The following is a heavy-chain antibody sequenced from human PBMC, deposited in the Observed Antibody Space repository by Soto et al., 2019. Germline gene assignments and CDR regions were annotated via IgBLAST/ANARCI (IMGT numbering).Heavy chain of an antibody. CDR2: TRHDGSNT. CDR3: ARDGVGATTYFGYFDY. J-gene: IGHJ4*02. CDR1: GFNFRGYG. Sequence: QVQLVESGGGVVQPGRSLRLSCAASGFNFRGYGMHWVRQAPGKGLEWVASTRHDGSNTYYADSVRGRFTISRDNSKNTLYLQMNSLRVEDTAVYYCARDGVGATTYFGYFDYWGQGTPITVSS. V-gene: IGHV3-33*01. D-gene: IGHD1-26*01.